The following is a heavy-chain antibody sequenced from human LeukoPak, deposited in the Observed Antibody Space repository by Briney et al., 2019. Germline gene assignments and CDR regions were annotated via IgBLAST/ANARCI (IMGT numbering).Heavy chain of an antibody. D-gene: IGHD3-9*01. CDR3: ARANDNYYYYYMDV. J-gene: IGHJ6*03. Sequence: GGSLRLSCAASGFTFSSYSMSWVRQAPGKGLEWVSSISGSSSYIYYADSVKGRFTISRDNAKNSLYLQMNSLRAEDTAVYYCARANDNYYYYYMDVWGKGTTVTISS. V-gene: IGHV3-21*01. CDR1: GFTFSSYS. CDR2: ISGSSSYI.